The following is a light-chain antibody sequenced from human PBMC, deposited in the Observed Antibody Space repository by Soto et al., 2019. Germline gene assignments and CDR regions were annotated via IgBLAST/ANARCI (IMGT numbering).Light chain of an antibody. Sequence: QSVLTQPPSVSGAPGQRVTISCTGSSSNIGAGYDVHWYQQLPGTAPKLLIYGNSNRPSGVPDRFSGSKSGTSASLAITWLLADDECFYFCQFYVRILSGLVSGTGTKLTVL. CDR3: QFYVRILSGLV. CDR2: GNS. J-gene: IGLJ1*01. CDR1: SSNIGAGYD. V-gene: IGLV1-40*01.